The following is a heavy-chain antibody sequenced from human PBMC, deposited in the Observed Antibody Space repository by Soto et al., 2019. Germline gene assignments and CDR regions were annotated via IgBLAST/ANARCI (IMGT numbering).Heavy chain of an antibody. D-gene: IGHD3-3*01. CDR3: AKLLVLEGEVQDFDY. J-gene: IGHJ4*02. CDR1: GFTFSSYG. CDR2: IPYDGSHT. Sequence: QVQLVESGGGVVRPGRSLRLSCVVSGFTFSSYGMHWVRQAPGKGLEWVAVIPYDGSHTYYADSVKGRFTISRDNSKNTLYLQMDSRRAEDTAVYYCAKLLVLEGEVQDFDYWGQGTLVTVSS. V-gene: IGHV3-30*18.